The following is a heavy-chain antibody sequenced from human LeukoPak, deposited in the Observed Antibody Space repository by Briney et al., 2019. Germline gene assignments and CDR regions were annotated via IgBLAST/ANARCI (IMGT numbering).Heavy chain of an antibody. J-gene: IGHJ4*02. CDR1: GFPFRVRW. Sequence: GGSLRLSCTASGFPFRVRWMHWVRQAPGKGLVWISLIKKDGFFSTYADSVKGRFTISRDDAKNTLYLQMDSLRADDTAVYYCARDSPYCGGDCYRPPLDYWGQGTLVTVSS. CDR2: IKKDGFFS. CDR3: ARDSPYCGGDCYRPPLDY. D-gene: IGHD2-21*02. V-gene: IGHV3-74*03.